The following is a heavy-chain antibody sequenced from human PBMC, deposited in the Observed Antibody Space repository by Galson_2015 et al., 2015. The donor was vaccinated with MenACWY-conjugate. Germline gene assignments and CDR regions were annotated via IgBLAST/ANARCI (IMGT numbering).Heavy chain of an antibody. CDR2: IYPGDSDT. CDR1: GYSFTNYW. J-gene: IGHJ4*02. Sequence: QSGAEVKKPGESLKISCKVSGYSFTNYWIGWVRQMPGKGLEWMAIIYPGDSDTRYNPSFQGQVTISADRSTSTASLQWSSLKASDTAIYYCARRSGDTYHHWGQGTLVIVSS. V-gene: IGHV5-51*01. CDR3: ARRSGDTYHH. D-gene: IGHD5-18*01.